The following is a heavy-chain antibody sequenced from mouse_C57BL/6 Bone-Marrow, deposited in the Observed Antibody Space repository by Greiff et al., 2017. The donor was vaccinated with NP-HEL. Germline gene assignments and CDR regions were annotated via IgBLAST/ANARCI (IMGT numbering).Heavy chain of an antibody. D-gene: IGHD1-1*02. CDR3: ARNHYGDAMDY. V-gene: IGHV1-69*01. J-gene: IGHJ4*01. CDR2: IDPSDSYT. CDR1: GYTFTSYW. Sequence: QVQLQQPGAELVMPGASVKLSCKASGYTFTSYWMRWVKQRPGQGLEWIGEIDPSDSYTNYNQKFKGKSTLTVDKSSSTAYMQLSSLTSEDSAVYYCARNHYGDAMDYWGQGTSVTVSS.